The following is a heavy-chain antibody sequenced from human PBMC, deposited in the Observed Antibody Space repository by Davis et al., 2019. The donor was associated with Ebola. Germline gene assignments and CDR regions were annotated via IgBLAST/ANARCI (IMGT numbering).Heavy chain of an antibody. CDR2: IYTSGST. J-gene: IGHJ6*02. Sequence: PSETLSLTCTVSGGSISSGSYYWSWIRQPAGKGLEWIGHIYTSGSTNYNPSLKSRVTISVDTSKNQFSLKLSSVTAADTAVYYCASIAARLYYYYYGMDVWGQGTTVTVS. V-gene: IGHV4-61*09. CDR3: ASIAARLYYYYYGMDV. D-gene: IGHD6-25*01. CDR1: GGSISSGSYY.